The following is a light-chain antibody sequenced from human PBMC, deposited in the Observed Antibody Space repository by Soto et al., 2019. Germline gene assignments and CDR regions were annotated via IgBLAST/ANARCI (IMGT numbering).Light chain of an antibody. CDR2: ENN. J-gene: IGLJ1*01. CDR1: SSNIGAGYE. Sequence: QSVLTQPPSVSEAPGQRVTISCAGSSSNIGAGYEAHWYQQVPGTAPKLLIYENNHRPSGVPDRFSGSKSGTSASLAITGLQAEDEAEYCCQSYDSSLSGYVFGTGTKLTVL. V-gene: IGLV1-40*01. CDR3: QSYDSSLSGYV.